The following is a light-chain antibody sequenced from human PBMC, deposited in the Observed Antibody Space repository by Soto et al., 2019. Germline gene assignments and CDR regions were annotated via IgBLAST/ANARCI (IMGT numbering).Light chain of an antibody. CDR2: AAS. J-gene: IGKJ1*01. CDR3: QHSYSTPWT. CDR1: QSISSY. V-gene: IGKV1-39*01. Sequence: DIQMTQSPSSLSASVGDRFTITCRASQSISSYLNWYQQKPGKAPKLLIYAASSLQSGVPSRFSGSGSGTDFTLTISSLQPEDFATYYCQHSYSTPWTFGQGTKVDIK.